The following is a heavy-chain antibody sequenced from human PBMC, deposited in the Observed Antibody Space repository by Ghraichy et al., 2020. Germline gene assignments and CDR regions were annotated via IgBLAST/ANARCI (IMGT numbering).Heavy chain of an antibody. Sequence: SETLSLTCTVSGGSISSYYWSWIRQPPGKGLEWIGYIYYSGSTNYNPSLKSRVTISVDTSKNQFSLKLSSVTAADTSVYYCARVCRDGYPPYYVDYWGQGTLVTVSS. V-gene: IGHV4-59*01. CDR1: GGSISSYY. J-gene: IGHJ4*02. D-gene: IGHD5-24*01. CDR3: ARVCRDGYPPYYVDY. CDR2: IYYSGST.